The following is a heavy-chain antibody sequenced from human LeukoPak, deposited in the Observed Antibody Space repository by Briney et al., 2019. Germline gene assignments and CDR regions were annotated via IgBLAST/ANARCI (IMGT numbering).Heavy chain of an antibody. D-gene: IGHD3-10*01. J-gene: IGHJ4*02. CDR3: ARGPRGSGSYYKY. CDR2: INPSGST. CDR1: GWSCSGYY. Sequence: SETLSLTCAVYGWSCSGYYWNWIRQPPGKGLEWIGEINPSGSTNYNPSLKSRVAISVDTSKNQFSLKLSSVTAADTAVYYCARGPRGSGSYYKYWSQGSLVTVSS. V-gene: IGHV4-34*01.